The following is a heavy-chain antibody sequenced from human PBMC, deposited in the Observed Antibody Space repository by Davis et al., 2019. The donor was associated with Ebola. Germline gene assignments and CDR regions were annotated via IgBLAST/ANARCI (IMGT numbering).Heavy chain of an antibody. CDR2: IYSSGST. J-gene: IGHJ4*02. V-gene: IGHV4-61*01. CDR1: GASLSSGSYY. D-gene: IGHD6-6*01. CDR3: ARAYSSSSWSDY. Sequence: PSETLSLTCSVSGASLSSGSYYWSWIRQPPGKGLEWIGYIYSSGSTNYNPSLKSRVTISEDTSRNQLSLMLTSVTAADTAVYYCARAYSSSSWSDYWGQGTLVTVSS.